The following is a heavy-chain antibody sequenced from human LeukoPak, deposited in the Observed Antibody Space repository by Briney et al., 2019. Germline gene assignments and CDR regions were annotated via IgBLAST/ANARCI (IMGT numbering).Heavy chain of an antibody. CDR1: GYSFTSYW. J-gene: IGHJ4*02. CDR3: ARLLLDGPWGSGPYGGNSNTRFDY. Sequence: GESLKISCQGSGYSFTSYWIGWVRQVPGKGLELMGIIYPGDSDTRYSPSFQGQVTISADKSISTAYLQWSSLKASDTAMYYCARLLLDGPWGSGPYGGNSNTRFDYWRQGTLVTVSS. CDR2: IYPGDSDT. V-gene: IGHV5-51*01. D-gene: IGHD4-23*01.